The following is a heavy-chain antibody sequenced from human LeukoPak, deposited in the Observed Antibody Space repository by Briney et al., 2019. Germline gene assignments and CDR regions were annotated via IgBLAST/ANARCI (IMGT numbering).Heavy chain of an antibody. J-gene: IGHJ4*02. V-gene: IGHV4-39*01. CDR2: IDSGRNI. D-gene: IGHD4-17*01. CDR1: YESISSSSHY. Sequence: PSETLSLTCTVSYESISSSSHYWGWIRRPPGKGLEWIGSIDSGRNIHSNPSLDGRDTISVDTSKNQFSLKLSSVTAADTAVYYCARHWYDGDSHFDYWGQGTLVTVSP. CDR3: ARHWYDGDSHFDY.